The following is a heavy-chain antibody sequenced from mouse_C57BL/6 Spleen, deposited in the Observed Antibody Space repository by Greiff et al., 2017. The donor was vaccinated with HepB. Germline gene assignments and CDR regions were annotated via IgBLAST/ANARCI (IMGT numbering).Heavy chain of an antibody. V-gene: IGHV1-53*01. Sequence: QVQLQQPGTELVKPGASVKLSCKASGYTFTSYWMHWVKQRPGQGLEWIGNINPSNGGTNYNEKFKSKATLTVDKSSSTAYMQLSSLTSEDAAVYYCARSGLLRGYFDYWGQGTTLTVSS. CDR3: ARSGLLRGYFDY. CDR2: INPSNGGT. D-gene: IGHD1-1*01. J-gene: IGHJ2*01. CDR1: GYTFTSYW.